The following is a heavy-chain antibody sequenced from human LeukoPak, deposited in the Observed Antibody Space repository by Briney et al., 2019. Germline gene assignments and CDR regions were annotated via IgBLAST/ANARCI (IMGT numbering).Heavy chain of an antibody. J-gene: IGHJ6*03. D-gene: IGHD3-10*01. CDR1: GFTFGSHA. CDR2: IFGSGGSP. CDR3: AGYYGTGYYYYYMNV. Sequence: GGSLRLSCEASGFTFGSHAMYWVRQAPGKGLEWVAGIFGSGGSPHYADPVKGRFTISRDNSKNTLYLQMNSLRAEDTAVYYCAGYYGTGYYYYYMNVWGKGTTVTVSS. V-gene: IGHV3-23*01.